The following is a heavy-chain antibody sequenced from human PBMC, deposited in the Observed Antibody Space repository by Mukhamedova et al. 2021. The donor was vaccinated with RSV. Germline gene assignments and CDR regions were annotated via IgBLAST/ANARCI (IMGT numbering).Heavy chain of an antibody. CDR3: AKKGDSSIYNFYMDA. J-gene: IGHJ6*03. D-gene: IGHD3-22*01. Sequence: EWVSSIRSASSSTFYADSVKGRFTISRDNARNSLYLQMNSLRAEDTAVYYCAKKGDSSIYNFYMDAWGQGTTVTVSS. CDR2: IRSASSST. V-gene: IGHV3-21*01.